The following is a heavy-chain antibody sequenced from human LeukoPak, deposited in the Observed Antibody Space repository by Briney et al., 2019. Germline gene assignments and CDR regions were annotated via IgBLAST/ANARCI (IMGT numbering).Heavy chain of an antibody. Sequence: GGSLRLSCTASGFTFSTYAMSWVRQAPGKGLEWVSGISGSGGSTYYADSVKGRFTISRDNSKNTLYLQMNSLRAEDTAVYCCAKRNWNDAPFDYWGQGTLVTVSS. V-gene: IGHV3-23*01. CDR2: ISGSGGST. CDR3: AKRNWNDAPFDY. J-gene: IGHJ4*02. CDR1: GFTFSTYA. D-gene: IGHD1-20*01.